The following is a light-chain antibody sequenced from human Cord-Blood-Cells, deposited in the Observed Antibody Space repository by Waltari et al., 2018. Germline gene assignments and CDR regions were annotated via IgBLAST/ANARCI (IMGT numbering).Light chain of an antibody. V-gene: IGKV3-11*01. CDR3: QQRSNWPLT. J-gene: IGKJ4*01. CDR2: DAS. CDR1: QRVSSY. Sequence: EIVLTQSPATLSLSPGERATLSCRASQRVSSYLAWYQHKPGQAPRLLIYDASNRATGIPARFSGSGSATDFTLTISSLEPEDFAVYYCQQRSNWPLTFGGGTKVEIK.